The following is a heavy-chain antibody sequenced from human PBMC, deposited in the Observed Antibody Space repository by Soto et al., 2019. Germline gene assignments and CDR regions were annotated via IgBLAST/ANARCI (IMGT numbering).Heavy chain of an antibody. D-gene: IGHD6-6*01. CDR1: GFTFSTYW. CDR3: AREYNTSPWSYYYYGMDL. CDR2: INSDGSST. Sequence: GRSLRLSCAASGFTFSTYWMHWVRQAPGKGLVWVSRINSDGSSTSYADSVKGRFTISRDNAKNTLYLQMNSLRTEDTAVYYCAREYNTSPWSYYYYGMDLWGQGTTVTVSS. J-gene: IGHJ6*02. V-gene: IGHV3-74*01.